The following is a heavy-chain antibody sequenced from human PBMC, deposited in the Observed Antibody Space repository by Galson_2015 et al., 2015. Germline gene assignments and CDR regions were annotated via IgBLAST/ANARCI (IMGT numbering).Heavy chain of an antibody. V-gene: IGHV3-15*01. D-gene: IGHD3-9*01. CDR3: TPEGGIPDHYDILTGYDHSQDY. Sequence: SLRLSCAASGFTFSNAWMSWVRQAPGKGLEWVGRIKSKTDGGTTDYAAPVKGRFTISRDDSKTTLYLQMNSLKTEDTSVYYCTPEGGIPDHYDILTGYDHSQDYWGQGTLVTVSS. CDR1: GFTFSNAW. J-gene: IGHJ4*02. CDR2: IKSKTDGGTT.